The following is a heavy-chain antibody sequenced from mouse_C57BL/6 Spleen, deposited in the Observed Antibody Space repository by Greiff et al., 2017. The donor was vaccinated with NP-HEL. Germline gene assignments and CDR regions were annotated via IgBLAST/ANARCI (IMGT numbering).Heavy chain of an antibody. CDR3: ARSSGSDWYFDV. D-gene: IGHD1-1*01. V-gene: IGHV1-50*01. Sequence: QVQLQQPGAELVKPGASVKLSCKASGYTFTSYWMQWVKQRPGQGLEWIGEIDPSDSYPNYNQKFKGKATLTVDTSSSTAYMQLSSLTSEDSAVYYCARSSGSDWYFDVWGTGTTVTVSS. CDR1: GYTFTSYW. CDR2: IDPSDSYP. J-gene: IGHJ1*03.